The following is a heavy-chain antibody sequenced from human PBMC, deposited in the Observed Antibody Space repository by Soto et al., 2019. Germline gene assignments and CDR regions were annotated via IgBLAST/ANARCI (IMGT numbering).Heavy chain of an antibody. CDR2: ISYDGSNK. J-gene: IGHJ3*02. CDR1: GFTFSSYA. Sequence: QVQLVESGGGVVQPGRSLRLSCAASGFTFSSYAMHWVRQGPGKGLEWVAVISYDGSNKYYADSVKGRFTISRDNSKNTLYLQMNSLRAEDTAVYYCARGGRYYDILTGYYPDAFDIWGQGTMVTVSS. V-gene: IGHV3-30-3*01. CDR3: ARGGRYYDILTGYYPDAFDI. D-gene: IGHD3-9*01.